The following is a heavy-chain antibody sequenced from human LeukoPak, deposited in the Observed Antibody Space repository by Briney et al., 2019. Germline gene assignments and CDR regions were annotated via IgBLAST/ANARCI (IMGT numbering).Heavy chain of an antibody. D-gene: IGHD2-2*01. CDR1: GFTFSSYS. V-gene: IGHV3-21*04. CDR3: AKSGPYCSSTSCNYFDY. CDR2: ISSSSSYI. Sequence: GGSLRLSCAASGFTFSSYSMNWVRQAPGKGLEWVSSISSSSSYIYYADSVKGRFTISRDNSKNALFLQMNSLRAEDTAVYYCAKSGPYCSSTSCNYFDYWGQGTLVTVSS. J-gene: IGHJ4*02.